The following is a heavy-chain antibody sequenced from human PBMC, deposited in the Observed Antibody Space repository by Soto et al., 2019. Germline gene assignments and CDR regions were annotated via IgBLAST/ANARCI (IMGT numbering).Heavy chain of an antibody. D-gene: IGHD6-6*01. CDR3: ARDRGDSSSSADYYYYYGMDV. J-gene: IGHJ6*02. V-gene: IGHV1-69*01. CDR1: GGTFSSYA. Sequence: QVQLVQSGAEVKKPGSSVKVSCKASGGTFSSYAISWVRQAPGQGLEWMGGIIPIFGTANYAQKFQGRVTFTADESTSTAYMELSSLRSEDTAVYYCARDRGDSSSSADYYYYYGMDVWGQGTTVTVSS. CDR2: IIPIFGTA.